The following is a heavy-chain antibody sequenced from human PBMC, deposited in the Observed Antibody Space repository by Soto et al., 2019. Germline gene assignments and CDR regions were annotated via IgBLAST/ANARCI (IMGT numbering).Heavy chain of an antibody. CDR2: ISSDGNNK. J-gene: IGHJ4*02. CDR1: GFSFSTYS. CDR3: TSPPNAGSVNWGGFDC. D-gene: IGHD3-10*01. V-gene: IGHV3-30-3*01. Sequence: QVQLVESGGGVVQPGRSLRLSCAASGFSFSTYSMHWVRQAPGEGLEWLAVISSDGNNKYYADTVKDRFTISRDNSKNTLYLQMNNLNAEDTAVFYCTSPPNAGSVNWGGFDCWGQGTLVTVSS.